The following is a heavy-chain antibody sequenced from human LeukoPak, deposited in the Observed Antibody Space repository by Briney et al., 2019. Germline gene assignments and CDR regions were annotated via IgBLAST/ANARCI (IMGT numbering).Heavy chain of an antibody. CDR2: ISSSSSYI. J-gene: IGHJ4*02. Sequence: TGGSLRLSCAASGFTFSSYSMNWVRQAPGKGLEWVSSISSSSSYIYYADSVKGRFTISRDNAKNSLYLQMNSLRAKDTAVYYCARSHMATITVPFDYWGQGTLVTVSS. D-gene: IGHD5-24*01. CDR3: ARSHMATITVPFDY. V-gene: IGHV3-21*01. CDR1: GFTFSSYS.